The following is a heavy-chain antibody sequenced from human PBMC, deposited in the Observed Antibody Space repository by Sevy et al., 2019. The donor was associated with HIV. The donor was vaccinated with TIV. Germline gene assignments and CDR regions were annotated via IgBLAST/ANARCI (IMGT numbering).Heavy chain of an antibody. J-gene: IGHJ4*01. D-gene: IGHD6-13*01. CDR2: ISCEGTET. V-gene: IGHV3-30-3*01. CDR3: ARDGGYSIKWYPLY. CDR1: GFAFSSHA. Sequence: GGSLRLSCAASGFAFSSHAMHWVRQAPGKGLEWVAVISCEGTETFYAASVEGRFTISSDNSKNMLSLQINSLRTEDTAVYYCARDGGYSIKWYPLYWGQGTLVTVSS.